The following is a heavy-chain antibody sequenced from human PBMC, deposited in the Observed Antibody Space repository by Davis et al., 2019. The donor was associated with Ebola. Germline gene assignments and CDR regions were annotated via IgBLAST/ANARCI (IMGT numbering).Heavy chain of an antibody. Sequence: ASVKVSCKASGYTFTSYGISWVRQAPGQGLEWMGWISAYNGNTNYAQKLQGRVTMTTDTSTSTAYMELSSLRSEDTAVYYCARDSAQWFGELLIDYWGQGTLVTVSS. V-gene: IGHV1-18*01. CDR1: GYTFTSYG. D-gene: IGHD3-10*01. CDR2: ISAYNGNT. J-gene: IGHJ4*02. CDR3: ARDSAQWFGELLIDY.